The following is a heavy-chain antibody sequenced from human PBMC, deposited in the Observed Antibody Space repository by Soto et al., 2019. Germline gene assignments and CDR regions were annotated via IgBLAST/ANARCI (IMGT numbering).Heavy chain of an antibody. CDR3: ARSPRSSPYFDY. CDR2: IYPGDHET. J-gene: IGHJ4*02. D-gene: IGHD6-13*01. CDR1: GYTFSNFW. V-gene: IGHV5-51*01. Sequence: PGESLKISCRCSGYTFSNFWIAWVRHLPGKGLEWMGIIYPGDHETRYSPSFHGKVTISADKSINTAYLQWCSLEASDSAFYYCARSPRSSPYFDYWGQGALVTVSS.